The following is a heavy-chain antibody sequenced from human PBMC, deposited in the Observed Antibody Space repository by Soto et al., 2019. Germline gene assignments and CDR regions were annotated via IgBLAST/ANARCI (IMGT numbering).Heavy chain of an antibody. J-gene: IGHJ4*02. V-gene: IGHV1-24*01. Sequence: QVQLVQSGAEVKKPGASVKVSCKVSGYTLTELSMHWVRQAPGKGQEWMGGFDPEDGEKIYAQKFQGRVTMTEDTSTDTAYMELSSLRSEDTAVYYCATDNTHPEYSSSYGLSHWGQGTLVTVSS. CDR3: ATDNTHPEYSSSYGLSH. D-gene: IGHD6-6*01. CDR1: GYTLTELS. CDR2: FDPEDGEK.